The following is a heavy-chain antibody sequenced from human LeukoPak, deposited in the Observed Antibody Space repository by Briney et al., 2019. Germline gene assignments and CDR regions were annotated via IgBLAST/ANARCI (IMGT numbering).Heavy chain of an antibody. Sequence: GGSLRLSCAASVFSFSTYWMSWVRQAPGKGLEWVANINQDGSERYLVDSVKGRFTISRDNAKNSLYLQMNSLRAEDTAVYYCAREELMLYAIGGNWFDPWGQGTLVTVSS. CDR3: AREELMLYAIGGNWFDP. D-gene: IGHD2-8*01. V-gene: IGHV3-7*01. CDR1: VFSFSTYW. CDR2: INQDGSER. J-gene: IGHJ5*02.